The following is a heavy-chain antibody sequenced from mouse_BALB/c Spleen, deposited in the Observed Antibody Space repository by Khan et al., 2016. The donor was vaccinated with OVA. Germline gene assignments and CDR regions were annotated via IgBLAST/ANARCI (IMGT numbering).Heavy chain of an antibody. D-gene: IGHD1-1*01. CDR1: GFTFSTYG. Sequence: EVQLVESGGDLVKPGGSLKLSCATSGFTFSTYGMSWVRQTPDKRLEWVAAISSGGSYTYYPGSVKGRFTISRDNAINTLYLQMSSLKSEDTAIYYCTRLAYYYNSEGFAYWGQGTLVTVSA. V-gene: IGHV5-6*01. CDR3: TRLAYYYNSEGFAY. CDR2: ISSGGSYT. J-gene: IGHJ3*01.